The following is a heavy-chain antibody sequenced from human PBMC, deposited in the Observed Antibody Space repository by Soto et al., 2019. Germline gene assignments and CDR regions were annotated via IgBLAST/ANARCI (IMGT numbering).Heavy chain of an antibody. Sequence: EVQLLESGGGLVQPGGSLRLSCAASGFTLRSYAMSWVRQAPGKGLEWVSAISGSGGSTYYADSVKGRFAISRDNSKNTLYLQMNSLRAEDTAVYYCAKNPRHDDLDAFDFWGQGTLVTVSS. V-gene: IGHV3-23*01. D-gene: IGHD3-3*01. CDR2: ISGSGGST. CDR3: AKNPRHDDLDAFDF. CDR1: GFTLRSYA. J-gene: IGHJ3*01.